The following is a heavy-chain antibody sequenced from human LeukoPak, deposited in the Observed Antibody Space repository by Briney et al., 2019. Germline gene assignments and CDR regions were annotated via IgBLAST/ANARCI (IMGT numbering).Heavy chain of an antibody. CDR1: GYTFTNYG. CDR2: ISAYNGYT. D-gene: IGHD2-15*01. J-gene: IGHJ4*02. CDR3: AKAPGGSCRGTLCYSLDY. Sequence: ASVKVSCKASGYTFTNYGVSWVRQAPGQGLEWMGWISAYNGYTNYAQKFQFRVTMTTDTSTSTAYMELRSLTSDDTAVYYCAKAPGGSCRGTLCYSLDYWAQGIVVAVSS. V-gene: IGHV1-18*01.